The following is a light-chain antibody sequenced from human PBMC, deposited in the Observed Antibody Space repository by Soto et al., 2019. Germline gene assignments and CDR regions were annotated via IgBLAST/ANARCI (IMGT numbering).Light chain of an antibody. CDR3: SSYAGSILYV. V-gene: IGLV2-8*01. J-gene: IGLJ1*01. CDR1: SSDVGGYNS. Sequence: QSALTQPPSASGSPGQSVTISCTGTSSDVGGYNSVSWYQQYPGKAPKLMIYEVTKRPSGVPDRFSGSKSGNTASLTVSGLQAEDEADYYCSSYAGSILYVFGTGTKVTVL. CDR2: EVT.